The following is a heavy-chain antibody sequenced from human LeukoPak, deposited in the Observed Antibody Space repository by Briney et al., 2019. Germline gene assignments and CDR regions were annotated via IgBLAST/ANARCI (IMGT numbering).Heavy chain of an antibody. Sequence: PSQTLSLTCTVSGGSISSGGYYWSWIRQHPGKGLEWIGYIYYSGSTYYNPSLKSRVTISVDTSKNQFSLKLSSVTAADTAVYYFARDALVWPNMKNWFDPWGQGTLVTVSS. CDR1: GGSISSGGYY. CDR3: ARDALVWPNMKNWFDP. J-gene: IGHJ5*02. D-gene: IGHD3-16*01. CDR2: IYYSGST. V-gene: IGHV4-31*03.